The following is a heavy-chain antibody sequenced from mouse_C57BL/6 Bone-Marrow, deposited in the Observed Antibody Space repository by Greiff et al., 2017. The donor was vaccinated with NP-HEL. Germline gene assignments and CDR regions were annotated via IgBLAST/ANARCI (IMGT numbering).Heavy chain of an antibody. CDR2: IHPNSGST. CDR1: GYTFTSYW. Sequence: VQLQQPGAELVKPGASVKLSCKASGYTFTSYWMHWVKQRPVQGLEWIGMIHPNSGSTNYNEKFKSKATLTVDKSSSTAYMQLSSLTSEDSAVYYCAGLRSYYFDYWGQGTTLTVSS. D-gene: IGHD1-1*01. J-gene: IGHJ2*01. CDR3: AGLRSYYFDY. V-gene: IGHV1-64*01.